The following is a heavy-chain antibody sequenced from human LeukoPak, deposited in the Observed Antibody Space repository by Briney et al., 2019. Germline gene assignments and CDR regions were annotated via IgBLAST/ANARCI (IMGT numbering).Heavy chain of an antibody. D-gene: IGHD3-22*01. CDR3: ARDLVYDSSGYCFDY. J-gene: IGHJ4*02. CDR1: GGTFSSYA. V-gene: IGHV1-69*05. CDR2: IIPIFGTA. Sequence: SVKVSCKASGGTFSSYAISWVRQAPGQGLEWMGGIIPIFGTANYAQKFQGRVTMTRDTSTSTVYMELSSLRSEDTAVYYCARDLVYDSSGYCFDYWGRGTLVTVSS.